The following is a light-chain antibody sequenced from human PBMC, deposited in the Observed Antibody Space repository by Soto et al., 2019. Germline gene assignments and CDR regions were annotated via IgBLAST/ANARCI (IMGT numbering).Light chain of an antibody. CDR1: QDISSW. Sequence: DIQMTQSPSSVSASVEDRVTITCRASQDISSWLAWYQQKPGKAPKLLIYAASSLQGGVPSRFSGSGSGTDFTLAISSLQPEDFATYYCQQADSFPLTFGGGTKVEIK. CDR3: QQADSFPLT. J-gene: IGKJ4*01. CDR2: AAS. V-gene: IGKV1-12*01.